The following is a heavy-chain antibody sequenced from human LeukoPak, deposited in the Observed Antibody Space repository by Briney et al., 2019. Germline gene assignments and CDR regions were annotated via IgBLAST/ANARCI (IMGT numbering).Heavy chain of an antibody. V-gene: IGHV4-30-4*01. CDR3: ARDSGLFDY. Sequence: SETLSLTCTVSGGSIRSSYYYWSWIRQPPGKGLEWIGYIYYSGSTYYNPSLKSRVTISVDTSKNQFSLKLSSVTAADTAVYYCARDSGLFDYWGQGTLVTVSS. CDR2: IYYSGST. J-gene: IGHJ4*02. CDR1: GGSIRSSYYY.